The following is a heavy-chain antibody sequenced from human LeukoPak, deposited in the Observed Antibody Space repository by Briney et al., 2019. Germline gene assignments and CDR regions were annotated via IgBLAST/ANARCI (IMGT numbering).Heavy chain of an antibody. Sequence: SETLSLTCTVSGGSISSYFWSWIRQPPGKGLESIAYIYYSGSTNYNPSLKSRVTISVDTSKNQFSLRLSSVTAADTAVYYCARHRSAMADFDSWGQGTLVTVSS. J-gene: IGHJ4*02. D-gene: IGHD5-18*01. CDR2: IYYSGST. CDR3: ARHRSAMADFDS. CDR1: GGSISSYF. V-gene: IGHV4-59*08.